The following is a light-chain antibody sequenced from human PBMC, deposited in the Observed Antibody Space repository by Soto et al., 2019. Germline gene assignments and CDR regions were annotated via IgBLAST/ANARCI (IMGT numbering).Light chain of an antibody. CDR3: AAWDDSLNGGV. CDR2: SNN. V-gene: IGLV1-44*01. CDR1: SSNIGSNT. Sequence: QSVLTQPPSASGTPGQRVTISCSGSSSNIGSNTVNWYQQLPGTAPTLLIYSNNQRPSGVPDRFSGSKSGTSASLAISGLQSEDEADYYCAAWDDSLNGGVFGGGTKLTVL. J-gene: IGLJ2*01.